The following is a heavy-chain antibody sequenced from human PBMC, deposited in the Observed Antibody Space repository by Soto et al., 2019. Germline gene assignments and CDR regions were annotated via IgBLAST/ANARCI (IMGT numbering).Heavy chain of an antibody. CDR2: IKPDGSEK. Sequence: EVQLVESGGGLVQPGGSLRLSCAASGFTFSSAWMSWVRQAPGKGLEWVDTIKPDGSEKYYVVSVKGRFTISRDNAKNSLYLQMNSLSAEDTAVFYCADPLDLDVWGKGATVTVSS. CDR1: GFTFSSAW. J-gene: IGHJ6*04. V-gene: IGHV3-7*01. CDR3: ADPLDLDV.